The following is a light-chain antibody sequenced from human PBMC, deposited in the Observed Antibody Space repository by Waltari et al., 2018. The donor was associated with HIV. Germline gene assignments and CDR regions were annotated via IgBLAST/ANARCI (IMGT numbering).Light chain of an antibody. Sequence: QSALTQPASVSGSPGQSITISCTGTSSDVGGYNYVSWYQQHPGKAPKLMIYDVSNRPSGVATRSAGSKSGNTASLTISGPQAEDEADYYCSSYTSSSTLVFGGETKLTVL. CDR2: DVS. V-gene: IGLV2-14*03. J-gene: IGLJ2*01. CDR1: SSDVGGYNY. CDR3: SSYTSSSTLV.